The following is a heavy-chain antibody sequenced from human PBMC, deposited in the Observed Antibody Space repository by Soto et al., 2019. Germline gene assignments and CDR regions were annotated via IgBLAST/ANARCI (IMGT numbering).Heavy chain of an antibody. J-gene: IGHJ4*02. CDR3: AKVAPRYYYDSSGYPPPDY. CDR2: ISGSGGST. D-gene: IGHD3-22*01. V-gene: IGHV3-23*01. Sequence: PGGSLRLSCAASGFTFSSYAMSWVRQAPGKGLEWVSAISGSGGSTYYADSVKGRFTISRDNTKNTLYLQMNSLRAEDTAVYYCAKVAPRYYYDSSGYPPPDYWGQGTLVTVSS. CDR1: GFTFSSYA.